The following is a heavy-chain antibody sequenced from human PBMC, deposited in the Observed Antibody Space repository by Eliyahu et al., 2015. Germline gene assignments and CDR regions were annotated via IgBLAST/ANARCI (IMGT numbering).Heavy chain of an antibody. J-gene: IGHJ6*02. V-gene: IGHV1-69*06. CDR3: ARDRGYAAGPLYYGMTV. Sequence: QVQLVQSGAEVKKPGSSVKVSCKASGGXFSSXGISWVRQAPGQGLEWMGGIIPIFGTTSYAQNYRGRVTITADKSTSTAYMEMSSLSSEDTAVYYCARDRGYAAGPLYYGMTVWGQGTTVTVSS. CDR1: GGXFSSXG. D-gene: IGHD3-10*01. CDR2: IIPIFGTT.